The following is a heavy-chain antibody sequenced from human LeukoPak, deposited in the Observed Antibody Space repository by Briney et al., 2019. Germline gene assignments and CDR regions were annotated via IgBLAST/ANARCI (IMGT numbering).Heavy chain of an antibody. D-gene: IGHD2-2*01. CDR3: ARQGPGYCSSTSCYGVGY. V-gene: IGHV7-4-1*02. J-gene: IGHJ4*02. Sequence: ASVKVSCKASGYTFTSHAMNWVRQAPGQGLEWMGWTNTNTGNPTYAQAFTGRFVFSLDTSVSTAYLRISSLKAEDTAVYYCARQGPGYCSSTSCYGVGYWGQGTLVTVSS. CDR1: GYTFTSHA. CDR2: TNTNTGNP.